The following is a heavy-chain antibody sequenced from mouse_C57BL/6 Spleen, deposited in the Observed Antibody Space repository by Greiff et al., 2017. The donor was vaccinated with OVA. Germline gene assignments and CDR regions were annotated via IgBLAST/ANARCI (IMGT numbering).Heavy chain of an antibody. V-gene: IGHV1-64*01. Sequence: QVQLQQPGAELVKPGASVKLSCKASGYTFTSYWMHWVKQRPGQGLEWIGMIHPNSGSTNYNEKFKSKATLTVDKSTSTAYMQLSRLTSEDSAVYYCARDDYDDDDAYYYAMDYWGQGTSVTVSS. D-gene: IGHD2-4*01. J-gene: IGHJ4*01. CDR2: IHPNSGST. CDR3: ARDDYDDDDAYYYAMDY. CDR1: GYTFTSYW.